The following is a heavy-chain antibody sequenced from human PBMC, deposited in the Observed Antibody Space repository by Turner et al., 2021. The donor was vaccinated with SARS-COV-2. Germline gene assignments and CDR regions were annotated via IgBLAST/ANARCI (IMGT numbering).Heavy chain of an antibody. D-gene: IGHD6-19*01. V-gene: IGHV3-33*01. Sequence: QVQLVESGGGVVQPGRSLRLSCAASGFTFSSYGIHWVRQAPGKGLEWVAFIWYDGRNKYYADSVKGRFTISRDNSKNTLYLQMNSLRAEDTAVCYCARDKGEGSSGWLIPSGSYYFDYWGQGTLVTVSS. CDR3: ARDKGEGSSGWLIPSGSYYFDY. J-gene: IGHJ4*02. CDR2: IWYDGRNK. CDR1: GFTFSSYG.